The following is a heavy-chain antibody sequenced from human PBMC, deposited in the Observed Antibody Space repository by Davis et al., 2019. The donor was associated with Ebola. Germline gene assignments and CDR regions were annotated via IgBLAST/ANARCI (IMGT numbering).Heavy chain of an antibody. CDR3: ARGYQLHHYYYYYYMDV. J-gene: IGHJ6*03. D-gene: IGHD2-2*01. Sequence: ASVKVSCKASGGTFSSYAISWVRQAPGQGLEWMGWINPNSGGTNYAQKFQGRVTMTRDTSISTAYMELSSLRSEDTAVYYCARGYQLHHYYYYYYMDVWGKGTTVTVSS. CDR2: INPNSGGT. V-gene: IGHV1-2*02. CDR1: GGTFSSYA.